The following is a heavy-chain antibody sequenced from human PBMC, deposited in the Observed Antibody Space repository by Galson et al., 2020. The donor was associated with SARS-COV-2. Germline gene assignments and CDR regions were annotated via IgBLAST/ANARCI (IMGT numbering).Heavy chain of an antibody. CDR3: ARGPPSMSRFVNLFGDY. D-gene: IGHD3-16*01. J-gene: IGHJ4*02. Sequence: ASVKVSCKASGYTFTDYYIHWVRQAPGQGLEWMGWINPKRSGTDYAQKFQGRVTMTRDTSITTVYMELSRLTSDDSAVYYCARGPPSMSRFVNLFGDYLGQGALVTGSS. CDR2: INPKRSGT. CDR1: GYTFTDYY. V-gene: IGHV1-2*02.